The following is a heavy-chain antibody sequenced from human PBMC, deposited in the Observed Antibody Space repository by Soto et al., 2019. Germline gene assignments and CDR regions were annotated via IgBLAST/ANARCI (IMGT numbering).Heavy chain of an antibody. Sequence: QIQLVQSGAEVKQPGASGKVSCKASGYTFTNYGISWVRQAPGQGLEWMGGISAYGDKTNYAQKVQGRVTMTTDTSTTTAYMELRSLTSDDTAIYYCARDTPHGTNSYFDYWGQGTLVTVSS. CDR1: GYTFTNYG. D-gene: IGHD7-27*01. V-gene: IGHV1-18*01. CDR3: ARDTPHGTNSYFDY. CDR2: ISAYGDKT. J-gene: IGHJ4*02.